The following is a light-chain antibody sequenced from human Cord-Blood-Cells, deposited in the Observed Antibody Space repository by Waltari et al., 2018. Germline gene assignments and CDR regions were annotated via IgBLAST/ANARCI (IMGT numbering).Light chain of an antibody. Sequence: QSALTQPRSVSGSPGQSVTISCTGTRLAVGGYNFVPWYQQHPGKAPKLMIYDVSKRPSGVPDRFSGSKSGNTASLTISGLQAEDEADYYCCSYAGSYTLVFGGGTKLTVL. J-gene: IGLJ2*01. V-gene: IGLV2-11*01. CDR1: RLAVGGYNF. CDR2: DVS. CDR3: CSYAGSYTLV.